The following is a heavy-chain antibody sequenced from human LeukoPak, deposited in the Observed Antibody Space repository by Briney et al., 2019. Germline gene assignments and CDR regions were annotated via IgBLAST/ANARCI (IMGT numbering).Heavy chain of an antibody. CDR1: GFTFSSFG. Sequence: GGSLRLSCAASGFTFSSFGMHWVRQAPGKGLEWVAFIRYDGSNKYYADSVKGRFTISRDNSKNTLYLQMNSLRAEDTAVYYCANGVGTTSNYWGRGTLVTVSS. J-gene: IGHJ4*02. CDR2: IRYDGSNK. V-gene: IGHV3-30*02. CDR3: ANGVGTTSNY. D-gene: IGHD4-11*01.